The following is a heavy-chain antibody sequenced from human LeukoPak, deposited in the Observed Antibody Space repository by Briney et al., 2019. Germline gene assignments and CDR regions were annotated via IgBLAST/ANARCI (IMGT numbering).Heavy chain of an antibody. V-gene: IGHV1-2*02. Sequence: ASVKVSCKASGYTFTDYFMNWVRQAPGQGLEWMGWINPNSGGTNYAQKFQGRVTMTRDTSISTAYMELSRLRSDDTAVYYCARSVVRGVSPPGYWGQGTLVTVSS. J-gene: IGHJ4*02. CDR2: INPNSGGT. CDR1: GYTFTDYF. CDR3: ARSVVRGVSPPGY. D-gene: IGHD3-10*01.